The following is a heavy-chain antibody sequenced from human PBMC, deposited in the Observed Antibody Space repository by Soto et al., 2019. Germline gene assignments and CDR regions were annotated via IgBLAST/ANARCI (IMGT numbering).Heavy chain of an antibody. J-gene: IGHJ4*02. D-gene: IGHD3-22*01. CDR1: GGSFSGYY. V-gene: IGHV4-34*01. CDR2: INHSGST. Sequence: QVQLQQRGAGLLKPSETLSLTCAVYGGSFSGYYWSWIRQPPGKGLEWIGEINHSGSTTYNPPLKSRVTLSSDPAKHQLPVKLSAVPAAQTAVNYCSRSHRKMNVVVGPRPSHDWGQGTLVAVAA. CDR3: SRSHRKMNVVVGPRPSHD.